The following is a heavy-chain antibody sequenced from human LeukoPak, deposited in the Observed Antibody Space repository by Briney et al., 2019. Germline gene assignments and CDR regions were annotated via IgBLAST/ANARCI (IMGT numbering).Heavy chain of an antibody. D-gene: IGHD5-12*01. CDR1: GFTFSSYA. Sequence: EGSLRLSCEASGFTFSSYAMSWVRQAPGKGLEWVSVISGSGDSTYYADSVEGRCTISRDNSKDALYLQMNSLRAEDTAVYYCARVGYSGYDYDYWGQGTLVTVSS. V-gene: IGHV3-23*01. CDR2: ISGSGDST. CDR3: ARVGYSGYDYDY. J-gene: IGHJ4*02.